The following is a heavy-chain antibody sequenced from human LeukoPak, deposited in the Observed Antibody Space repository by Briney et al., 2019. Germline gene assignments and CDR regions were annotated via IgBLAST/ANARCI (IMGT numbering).Heavy chain of an antibody. D-gene: IGHD3-22*01. Sequence: ASVKVSCKASGGTFSSYAISWVRQAPGQGLEWMGRIIPILGIANYAQKFQGRVTITADKSTSTAYMELSSLRSEDTAVYYCASSAFGKRFTMIGGYFDYWGQETLVTVPS. V-gene: IGHV1-69*04. J-gene: IGHJ4*02. CDR1: GGTFSSYA. CDR2: IIPILGIA. CDR3: ASSAFGKRFTMIGGYFDY.